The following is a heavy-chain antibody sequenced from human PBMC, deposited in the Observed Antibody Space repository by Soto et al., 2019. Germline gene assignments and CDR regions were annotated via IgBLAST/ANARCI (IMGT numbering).Heavy chain of an antibody. CDR2: IYPGDSDT. CDR1: GYSFTSYW. J-gene: IGHJ6*02. D-gene: IGHD1-1*01. CDR3: ARQELEYYYYYYGMDV. V-gene: IGHV5-51*01. Sequence: GESLKISCNGSGYSFTSYWIVWVRQMPGKGLEWMGIIYPGDSDTRYSPSFQGQVTISADKSISTAYLQWSSLKASDTAMYYCARQELEYYYYYYGMDVWGQGTTVTVSS.